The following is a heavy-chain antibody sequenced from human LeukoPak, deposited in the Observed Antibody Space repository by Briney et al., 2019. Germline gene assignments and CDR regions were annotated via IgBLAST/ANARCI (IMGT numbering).Heavy chain of an antibody. CDR3: ARGPRDYFDY. Sequence: SETLSLTCTVSGYSISIGYYWGWIRQPPGKGLEWIGNIYHSGSTYYNPSLKSRFTISVDTSKNQFSLKLSSVTAADTAVYYCARGPRDYFDYWGQGTQVTVSS. CDR1: GYSISIGYY. CDR2: IYHSGST. V-gene: IGHV4-38-2*02. J-gene: IGHJ4*02.